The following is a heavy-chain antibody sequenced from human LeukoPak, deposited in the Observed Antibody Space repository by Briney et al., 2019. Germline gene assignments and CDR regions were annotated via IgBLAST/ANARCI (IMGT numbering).Heavy chain of an antibody. V-gene: IGHV3-30*02. CDR2: IRYDGSNK. D-gene: IGHD2-2*01. CDR3: AKGGIVVVPAAPEDY. Sequence: SGGSLRLSCAASGFTFSSYGMHWVRQAPGKGLEWVAFIRYDGSNKYYADSVKGRFTISRDNSKNTLYLQMNSLRAEDTAVYYCAKGGIVVVPAAPEDYWGQGTLVTVSS. CDR1: GFTFSSYG. J-gene: IGHJ4*02.